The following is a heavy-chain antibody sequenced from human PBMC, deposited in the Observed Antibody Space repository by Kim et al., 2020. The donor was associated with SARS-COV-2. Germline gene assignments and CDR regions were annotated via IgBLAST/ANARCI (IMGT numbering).Heavy chain of an antibody. CDR2: IYYSGST. J-gene: IGHJ4*02. D-gene: IGHD5-18*01. V-gene: IGHV4-39*01. CDR1: GGSISSSSYY. Sequence: SETLSLTCTVSGGSISSSSYYWGWIRQPPGKGLEWIGSIYYSGSTYYNPSLKSRVTISVDTSKNQFSLKLSSVTAADTAVYHCARRGYSYGFGGRGGWYFDYWGQGTLVTVSS. CDR3: ARRGYSYGFGGRGGWYFDY.